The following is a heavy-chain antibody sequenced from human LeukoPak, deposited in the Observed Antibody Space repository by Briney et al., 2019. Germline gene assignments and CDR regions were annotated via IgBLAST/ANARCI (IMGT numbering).Heavy chain of an antibody. CDR1: GYSFTNYW. D-gene: IGHD1-26*01. CDR2: IYPGDSDT. CDR3: AKSRGGSYYFAFDI. V-gene: IGHV5-51*01. J-gene: IGHJ3*02. Sequence: GESLKISCKGSGYSFTNYWIGWVRQMPGKGLEWTGIIYPGDSDTKYSPSFQGQVTISADKSISTAYLQWSSLKASDSAMYYCAKSRGGSYYFAFDIWGQGTMVTVSS.